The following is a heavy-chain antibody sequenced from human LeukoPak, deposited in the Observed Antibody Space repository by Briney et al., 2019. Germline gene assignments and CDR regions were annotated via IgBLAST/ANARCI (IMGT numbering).Heavy chain of an antibody. J-gene: IGHJ4*02. D-gene: IGHD4-11*01. CDR1: GFTCSSYS. CDR2: ISSSSSYI. V-gene: IGHV3-21*01. Sequence: WGSLRLSCAASGFTCSSYSLNWVRQAPGKGLECVSSISSSSSYIYYADSVKGRFTISRDNAKNSLYLQMNSLRAEDTAVYYCARRHDYSNYPDYWGQGTLVTVSS. CDR3: ARRHDYSNYPDY.